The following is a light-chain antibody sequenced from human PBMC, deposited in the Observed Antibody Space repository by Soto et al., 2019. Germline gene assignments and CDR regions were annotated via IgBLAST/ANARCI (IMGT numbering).Light chain of an antibody. CDR2: RNN. J-gene: IGLJ1*01. CDR3: AAWDDSLSGYV. V-gene: IGLV1-47*01. CDR1: SSNIGSDY. Sequence: QSVLTQPPSASEPPGQRVTISCSGSSSNIGSDYVYWYQQFPGTAPKLLIYRNNQRPSGVPDRFSGSKSGTSASLAISGLRSEDEADYYCAAWDDSLSGYVFGTGTKVSVL.